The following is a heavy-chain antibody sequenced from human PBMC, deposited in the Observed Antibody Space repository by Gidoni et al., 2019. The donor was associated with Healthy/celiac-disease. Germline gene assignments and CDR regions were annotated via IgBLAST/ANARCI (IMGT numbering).Heavy chain of an antibody. CDR1: GFSLSTSGMC. Sequence: RESGPALVKPTQTLTLTCTFSGFSLSTSGMCVSWIRQPPGKALEWLALIDWDDDKYYSTSLKTRLTISKDTSKNQVVLPMTNMDPVDTATYYCARSREFGGSYSVGALDYWGQGTLVTVSS. D-gene: IGHD1-26*01. CDR3: ARSREFGGSYSVGALDY. J-gene: IGHJ4*02. CDR2: IDWDDDK. V-gene: IGHV2-70*01.